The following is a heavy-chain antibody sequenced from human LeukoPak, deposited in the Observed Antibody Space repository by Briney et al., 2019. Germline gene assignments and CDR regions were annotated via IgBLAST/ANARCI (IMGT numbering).Heavy chain of an antibody. CDR3: AKDLTYSSASRGCFDY. CDR1: GFTFSSYA. CDR2: IIGSGGST. D-gene: IGHD6-19*01. J-gene: IGHJ4*02. V-gene: IGHV3-23*01. Sequence: GGSLRLSCAASGFTFSSYAMSWVRQAPGKGLEWVSAIIGSGGSTYSADSVKGRFTISRDNSKNTLYLQMNSLRAEDTAVYYCAKDLTYSSASRGCFDYWGQGTLVTVSS.